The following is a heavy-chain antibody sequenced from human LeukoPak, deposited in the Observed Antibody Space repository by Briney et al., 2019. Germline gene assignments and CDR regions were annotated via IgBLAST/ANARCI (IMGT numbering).Heavy chain of an antibody. J-gene: IGHJ3*02. CDR1: GDSVSSKSAA. CDR3: ASSENYGGDAFDI. Sequence: SQTLSLTCAISGDSVSSKSAAWNWIRQSPSRGLEWLGRTYYRSKWYNYAVSVQGRITINPDTSKNQFSLQLNSVTPEDTAVYYCASSENYGGDAFDIWGQGTMVIVSS. CDR2: TYYRSKWY. V-gene: IGHV6-1*01. D-gene: IGHD4/OR15-4a*01.